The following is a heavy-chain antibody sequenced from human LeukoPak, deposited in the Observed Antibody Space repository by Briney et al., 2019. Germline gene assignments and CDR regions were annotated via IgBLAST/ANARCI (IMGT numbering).Heavy chain of an antibody. J-gene: IGHJ6*02. CDR1: GFTFSSYA. D-gene: IGHD2-2*01. CDR2: ISGSGDST. Sequence: GGSPRLSCAASGFTFSSYAMSWVRQAPGKGLEWVSVISGSGDSTYYADSVKGRFTISRDNSKNTLYLQMNSLRAEDTAVYYCARDEGYCSRTSCYGASKSMDVWGQGTAVIVSS. V-gene: IGHV3-23*01. CDR3: ARDEGYCSRTSCYGASKSMDV.